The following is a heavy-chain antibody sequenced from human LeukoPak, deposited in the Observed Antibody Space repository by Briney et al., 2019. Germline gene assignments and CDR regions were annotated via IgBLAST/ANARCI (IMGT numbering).Heavy chain of an antibody. J-gene: IGHJ6*02. CDR1: GFTFSSYS. D-gene: IGHD3-10*01. CDR2: ISSSSSTI. CDR3: ARAKGSGSYYQPYYYYGMDV. V-gene: IGHV3-48*04. Sequence: GGSLRLSCAASGFTFSSYSMNWVRQAPGKGLEWVSYISSSSSTIYYADSVKGRFTIPRDNAKNSLYLQMNSLRAEDTAVYYCARAKGSGSYYQPYYYYGMDVWGQGTTVTVSS.